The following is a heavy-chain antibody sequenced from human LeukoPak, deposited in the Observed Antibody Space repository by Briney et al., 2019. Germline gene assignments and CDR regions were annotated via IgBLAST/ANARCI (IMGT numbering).Heavy chain of an antibody. CDR3: ARVGTMVRVFDY. CDR1: GYTFTSYG. D-gene: IGHD3-10*01. Sequence: ASVKVSCKASGYTFTSYGISWVRQAPGQGLEWMGWISAYKGNTNYAQKLQGRVTMTTATSTSTAYMELRSLRSDDTAVYYCARVGTMVRVFDYWGQGTLVTVSS. V-gene: IGHV1-18*01. J-gene: IGHJ4*02. CDR2: ISAYKGNT.